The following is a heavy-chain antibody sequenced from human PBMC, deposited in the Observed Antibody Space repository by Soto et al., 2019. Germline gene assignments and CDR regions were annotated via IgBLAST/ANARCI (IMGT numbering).Heavy chain of an antibody. J-gene: IGHJ5*02. V-gene: IGHV4-39*01. CDR1: GGSISSSSYY. Sequence: KLPETLSLTCTVSGGSISSSSYYWGWIRQPPGKGLEWIGSIYYSGSTYYNPSLKSRVTISVDTSKNQFSLKLSSVTAADTAVYYCARRLRFDPWGQGTLVTVSS. CDR2: IYYSGST. CDR3: ARRLRFDP.